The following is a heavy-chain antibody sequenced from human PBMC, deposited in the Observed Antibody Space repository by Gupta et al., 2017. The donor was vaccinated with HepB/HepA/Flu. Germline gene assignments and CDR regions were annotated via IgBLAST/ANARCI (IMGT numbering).Heavy chain of an antibody. CDR2: ISSSSSYI. Sequence: VQLVASGGGLVKPGGSLRLSCSASGFTFSSYSMNWVRQAPGKGLEWVSSISSSSSYIYYADSVKGRFTISRDNAKNSRYQQRNSLRAEDTAVYYCARTYYDRTWHYMDVWGKGTTVTVAS. D-gene: IGHD3-22*01. CDR1: GFTFSSYS. J-gene: IGHJ6*03. CDR3: ARTYYDRTWHYMDV. V-gene: IGHV3-21*01.